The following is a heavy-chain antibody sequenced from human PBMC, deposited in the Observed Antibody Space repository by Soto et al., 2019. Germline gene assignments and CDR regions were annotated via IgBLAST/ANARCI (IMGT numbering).Heavy chain of an antibody. J-gene: IGHJ4*02. CDR3: ARDGTLYDSSAYYYVY. V-gene: IGHV1-69*13. D-gene: IGHD3-22*01. Sequence: SVKVSCKASGGTFSRYAINWLRQAPGQGLEWMGGIIPVFGKANYAQKLQGRVTITADESTTTGYMELRSLTSEDTAVYYCARDGTLYDSSAYYYVYWGQGTLVTVSS. CDR2: IIPVFGKA. CDR1: GGTFSRYA.